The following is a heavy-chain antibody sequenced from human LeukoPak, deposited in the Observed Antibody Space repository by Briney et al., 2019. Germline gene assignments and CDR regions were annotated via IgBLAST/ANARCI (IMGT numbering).Heavy chain of an antibody. Sequence: GRSLRLSCAASGFTFDDYAMHWVPQAPGKGLEWVSGISWNSGSIGYADSVKGRFTISRDNARNSLYLQMNSLRAEDTAVYYCASLYCTHTTCYYFDYWGQGTLVSVSS. CDR2: ISWNSGSI. J-gene: IGHJ4*02. D-gene: IGHD2-2*01. CDR1: GFTFDDYA. V-gene: IGHV3-9*01. CDR3: ASLYCTHTTCYYFDY.